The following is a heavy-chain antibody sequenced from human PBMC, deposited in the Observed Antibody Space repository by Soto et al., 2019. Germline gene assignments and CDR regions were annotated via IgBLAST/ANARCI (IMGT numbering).Heavy chain of an antibody. J-gene: IGHJ5*02. CDR1: GYTFTSYA. CDR2: INAGNGNT. CDR3: ARGRLWFGEFPSVRNWFDP. D-gene: IGHD3-10*01. V-gene: IGHV1-3*01. Sequence: QVQLVQSGAEVKKPGASVKVSCKASGYTFTSYAMHWVRQAPGQRLEWMGWINAGNGNTKYSQKFQGRVTITRDTSASTAYMELSSLRSEDTAVYYCARGRLWFGEFPSVRNWFDPWGQGTLVTVSS.